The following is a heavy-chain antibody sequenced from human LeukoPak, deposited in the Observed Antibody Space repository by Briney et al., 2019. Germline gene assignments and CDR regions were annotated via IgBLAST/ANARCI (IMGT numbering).Heavy chain of an antibody. V-gene: IGHV4-59*08. CDR3: ARQADLDAFDI. CDR2: IYYSGST. J-gene: IGHJ3*02. CDR1: GGSISSYY. Sequence: SETLSLTCIVSGGSISSYYWSWIRQPPGKGLEWIGYIYYSGSTNYNPSLKSRVTISVDTSKNQFSLKLSSVTAADTAVYYCARQADLDAFDIWGQGTMVTVSS.